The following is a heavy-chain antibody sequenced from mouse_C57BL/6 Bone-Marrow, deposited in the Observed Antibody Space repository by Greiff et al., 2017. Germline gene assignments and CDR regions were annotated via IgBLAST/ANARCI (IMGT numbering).Heavy chain of an antibody. CDR3: ARSGDYEAWFAY. V-gene: IGHV5-17*01. Sequence: EVQLVEPGGGLVKPGGSLKLSCAASGFTFRDYGMHWVRQAPEQGLAWVAYISSGSSTIYYADTVKGRFTISRDNAKNTLFLQMTSLRSEDTAMYYCARSGDYEAWFAYWGQGTLVTVSA. CDR1: GFTFRDYG. J-gene: IGHJ3*01. CDR2: ISSGSSTI. D-gene: IGHD2-4*01.